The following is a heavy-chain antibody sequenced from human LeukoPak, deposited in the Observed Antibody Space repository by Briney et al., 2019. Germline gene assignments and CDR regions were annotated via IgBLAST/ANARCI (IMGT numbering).Heavy chain of an antibody. CDR3: ASRSTHIASRDQDC. CDR2: INHSEST. D-gene: IGHD6-13*01. V-gene: IGHV4-34*01. CDR1: GVPLRGYH. J-gene: IGHJ4*02. Sequence: SDTLSLTCALYGVPLRGYHWSWLPQSPGKGGEWLGEINHSESTHYNPSLKSRVTISVDTSKNQFSLKLSSVTAADTAVYYCASRSTHIASRDQDCWGQGTLVTVSS.